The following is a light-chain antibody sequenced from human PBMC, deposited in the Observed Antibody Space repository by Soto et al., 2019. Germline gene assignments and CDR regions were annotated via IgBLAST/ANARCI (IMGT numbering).Light chain of an antibody. V-gene: IGLV1-44*01. CDR3: AAWDDSLSWV. Sequence: QSVLTQPPSVSGAPGQRVTISCTGSSSNIGAGYPVHWYQQLPGTAPKLLIYSTNQRPSGVPDRFSGSKSGTSASLAISGLQSEDEADYYCAAWDDSLSWVFGGGTKVTVL. CDR1: SSNIGAGYP. J-gene: IGLJ3*02. CDR2: STN.